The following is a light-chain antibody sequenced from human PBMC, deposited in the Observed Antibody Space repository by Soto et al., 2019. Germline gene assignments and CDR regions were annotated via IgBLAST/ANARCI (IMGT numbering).Light chain of an antibody. CDR1: SSDVGGYNF. J-gene: IGLJ1*01. V-gene: IGLV2-8*01. CDR2: EVN. Sequence: QSALTQPPSASGFPGQSVTISCTGTSSDVGGYNFVSWYQQNPGKAPKLIIHEVNKRPSGVPDRFSGSKSGNTASLTVSGLQAEDEADYYCSSFAGTNNRYVFGTGTKLTVL. CDR3: SSFAGTNNRYV.